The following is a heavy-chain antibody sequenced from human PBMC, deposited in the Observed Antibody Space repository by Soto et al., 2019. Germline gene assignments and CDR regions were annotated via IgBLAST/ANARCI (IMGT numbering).Heavy chain of an antibody. V-gene: IGHV3-30*18. CDR2: ISYDGSNR. CDR3: AKDPYGSETYTYYCGMDV. D-gene: IGHD3-10*01. J-gene: IGHJ6*02. Sequence: QVQLVESGGGVVQPGRSLRLSCAASGFTFSRFGMHWVRQAPGKGLEWVAVISYDGSNRFYADSVKGRFTISRDNSKNTLYLQMNSLRPEDTAVYYCAKDPYGSETYTYYCGMDVWGQGTTVTVSS. CDR1: GFTFSRFG.